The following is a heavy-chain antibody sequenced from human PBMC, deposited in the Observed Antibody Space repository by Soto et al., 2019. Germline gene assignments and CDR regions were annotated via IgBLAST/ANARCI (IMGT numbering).Heavy chain of an antibody. CDR2: IIPIFGTA. CDR1: GGTFSSYA. Sequence: QVQLVQSGAEVKKPGSSVKVSCKASGGTFSSYAISWVRQAPGQGLEWMGGIIPIFGTANYAPKFQGRVTIIRAEYPGQTSVGLSRLTPGDQAVYLRSRGVELHYYRKADCGQGTTVTVSS. CDR3: SRGVELHYYRKAD. J-gene: IGHJ6*02. V-gene: IGHV1-69*19. D-gene: IGHD3-16*01.